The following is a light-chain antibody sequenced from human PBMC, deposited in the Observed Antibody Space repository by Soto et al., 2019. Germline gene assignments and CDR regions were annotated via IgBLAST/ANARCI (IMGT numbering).Light chain of an antibody. CDR1: QSISSSY. CDR3: QQYGSSPPWT. J-gene: IGKJ1*01. Sequence: EIVLTQSPGTLSLSPEERATLSCRASQSISSSYLAWYQQNPGQAPRLLIYGASSRATGIPDRFSGSGSGTDFTLTISRLEPEDFAVYYCQQYGSSPPWTFGQGTKV. CDR2: GAS. V-gene: IGKV3-20*01.